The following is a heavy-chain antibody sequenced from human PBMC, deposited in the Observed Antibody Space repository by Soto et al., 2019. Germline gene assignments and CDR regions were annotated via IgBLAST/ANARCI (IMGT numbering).Heavy chain of an antibody. D-gene: IGHD5-12*01. CDR2: IDPSDSYT. Sequence: PGESLKISCKGSGYSFTSYWISWVRQMPGKGLEWMGRIDPSDSYTNYSPSFQGHVTISADKSISTAYLQWSSLKASDTAMYYCARRGYSSGYDSHYYYGMDVWGQGTTVTVSS. V-gene: IGHV5-10-1*01. CDR1: GYSFTSYW. CDR3: ARRGYSSGYDSHYYYGMDV. J-gene: IGHJ6*02.